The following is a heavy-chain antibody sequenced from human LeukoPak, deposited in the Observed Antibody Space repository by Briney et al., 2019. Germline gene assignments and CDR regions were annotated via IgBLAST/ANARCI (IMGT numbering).Heavy chain of an antibody. J-gene: IGHJ5*02. CDR2: IYYSGNS. CDR1: GGSISTYY. V-gene: IGHV4-59*01. CDR3: AGLGASGNGYLSWFDP. D-gene: IGHD3-22*01. Sequence: PSETLSLTCTVSGGSISTYYWSWIRQPPGKGLEWIGYIYYSGNSNYNPSLKSRVTISVDTSKNQFSLKLSSVTAADAAVYYCAGLGASGNGYLSWFDPWGQGTLVTVSS.